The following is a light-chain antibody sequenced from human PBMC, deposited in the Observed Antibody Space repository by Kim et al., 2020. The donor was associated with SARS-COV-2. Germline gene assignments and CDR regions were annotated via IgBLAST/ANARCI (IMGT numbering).Light chain of an antibody. V-gene: IGLV2-14*03. J-gene: IGLJ2*01. CDR3: TSYTRSSTLV. CDR2: DVN. Sequence: QPTAISCTGTSSDVGGYKFVSWYQQHPGKTTNHLISDVNSGYSGVSDRFSGSKSGNTASLTTSGLQAEDDADYYSTSYTRSSTLVFGGGTQLTVL. CDR1: SSDVGGYKF.